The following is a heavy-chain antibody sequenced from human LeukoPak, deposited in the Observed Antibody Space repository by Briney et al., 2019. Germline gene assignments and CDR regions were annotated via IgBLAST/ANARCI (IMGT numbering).Heavy chain of an antibody. J-gene: IGHJ4*02. Sequence: GGSLRLSCAVSGLTFSNAWMSWVRQAPGKGLEWVGRIKSTTVDGTPEYAAPVKGRFTISRDDSKNTVYLQMNSLKTEDTAVYYCTSGPGNSGYWGQGTLVTVSS. CDR3: TSGPGNSGY. D-gene: IGHD4-23*01. CDR2: IKSTTVDGTP. CDR1: GLTFSNAW. V-gene: IGHV3-15*01.